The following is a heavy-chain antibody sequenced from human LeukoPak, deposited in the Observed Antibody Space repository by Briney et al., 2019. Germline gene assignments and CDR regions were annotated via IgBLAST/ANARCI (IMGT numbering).Heavy chain of an antibody. CDR1: GFSFSTSW. CDR3: ARDPGWGALDY. V-gene: IGHV3-7*03. Sequence: PGGSLRFSCAASGFSFSTSWMTWVRQTPGKGLELVANMNIDGTQRYHADSVEGRFTISRDNVKNTLYLQMNSLRVEDTAVYYCARDPGWGALDYWGQGALVTVSS. CDR2: MNIDGTQR. J-gene: IGHJ4*02. D-gene: IGHD3-16*01.